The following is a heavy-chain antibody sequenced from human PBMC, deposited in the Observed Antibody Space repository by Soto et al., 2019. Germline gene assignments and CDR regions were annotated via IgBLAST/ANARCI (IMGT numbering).Heavy chain of an antibody. D-gene: IGHD3-22*01. Sequence: GASVKVSCKVSGYTLTELSMHWVRQAPGKGLEWMGGFDPEDGETIYAQKFQGRVTMTEDTSTDTAYMELSSLRSEDTAVYYFATDARSITYYYDSSGYYYFDYWGQGTLVTVSS. V-gene: IGHV1-24*01. CDR1: GYTLTELS. J-gene: IGHJ4*02. CDR2: FDPEDGET. CDR3: ATDARSITYYYDSSGYYYFDY.